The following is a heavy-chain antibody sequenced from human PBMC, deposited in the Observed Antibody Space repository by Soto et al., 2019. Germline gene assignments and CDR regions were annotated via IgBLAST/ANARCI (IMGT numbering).Heavy chain of an antibody. J-gene: IGHJ6*04. CDR2: IIPIFRTP. Sequence: QVQLVQSGAEVKKPGSSVKGSCKASGGTFSSYAISWVRQAPGQGLEWMGGIIPIFRTPNYAQKFQGRVPITTDKSTNTAYLELTSLRSEGTAVFYCEKEGGTVIVNGVDVWGEGTTVPVSS. CDR1: GGTFSSYA. D-gene: IGHD3-16*02. V-gene: IGHV1-69*06. CDR3: EKEGGTVIVNGVDV.